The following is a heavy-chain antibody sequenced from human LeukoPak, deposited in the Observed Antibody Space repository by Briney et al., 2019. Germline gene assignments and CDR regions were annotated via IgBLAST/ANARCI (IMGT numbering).Heavy chain of an antibody. CDR1: GGSISSGSYY. D-gene: IGHD3-22*01. V-gene: IGHV4-61*02. CDR3: ARALINTYYYYYYMDV. Sequence: PSETLSLTCTVSGGSISSGSYYWSWIRQPAGKGLEWIGRIYTSGSTNYNPSLKSRVTISVDTSKNQFSLKLSSVTAADTAVYYCARALINTYYYYYYMDVWGKGTTVTISS. J-gene: IGHJ6*03. CDR2: IYTSGST.